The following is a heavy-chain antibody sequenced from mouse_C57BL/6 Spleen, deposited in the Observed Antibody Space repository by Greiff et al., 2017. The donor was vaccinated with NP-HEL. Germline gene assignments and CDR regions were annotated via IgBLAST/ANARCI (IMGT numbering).Heavy chain of an antibody. D-gene: IGHD1-1*01. Sequence: QVQLKQPGAELVKPGASVKLSCKASGYTFTSYWMQWVKQRPGQGLEWIGEIDPSDSYTNYNQKFKGKAKLTVDTSSSTAYMQLSSLTTEDSAVYYCERGDYYGSRYWYLDVWGTGTTVTVSS. CDR2: IDPSDSYT. V-gene: IGHV1-50*01. J-gene: IGHJ1*03. CDR1: GYTFTSYW. CDR3: ERGDYYGSRYWYLDV.